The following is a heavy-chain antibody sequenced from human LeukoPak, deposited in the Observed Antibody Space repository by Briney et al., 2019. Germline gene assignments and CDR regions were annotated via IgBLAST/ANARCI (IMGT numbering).Heavy chain of an antibody. CDR3: ARARLYYDIVSGYYSYDFAL. J-gene: IGHJ4*02. CDR2: IKLVGREQ. V-gene: IGHV3-7*02. Sequence: GASLRLSCAAPAYTFSVYRISAGRPSPGKGPEWVANIKLVGREQYYVHSVKGRFPFSRDNPKNSLYLQIDILSAEPTLMYTCARARLYYDIVSGYYSYDFALWGQGTVVTV. CDR1: AYTFSVYR. D-gene: IGHD3-9*01.